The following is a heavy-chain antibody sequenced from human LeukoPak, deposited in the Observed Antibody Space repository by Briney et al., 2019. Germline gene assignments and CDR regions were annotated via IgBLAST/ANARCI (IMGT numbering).Heavy chain of an antibody. Sequence: PGGSLRLSCAASGFTFSSYAMSWVRQAPGKGLEWVSAISGSGGSTYYADSVKGRFTISRDNAKNSLYLQMNSLRAEDTAVYYCARVYRYYYDSSGPGWGQGTMVTVSS. V-gene: IGHV3-23*01. J-gene: IGHJ3*01. CDR3: ARVYRYYYDSSGPG. CDR1: GFTFSSYA. D-gene: IGHD3-22*01. CDR2: ISGSGGST.